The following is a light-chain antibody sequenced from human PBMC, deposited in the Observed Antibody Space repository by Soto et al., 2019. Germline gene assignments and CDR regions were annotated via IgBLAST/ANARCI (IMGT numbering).Light chain of an antibody. CDR2: GAS. J-gene: IGKJ3*01. CDR1: QSVSSSY. Sequence: EIVLTQSPGTLSLSPGERATLSCRASQSVSSSYLAWYQQKPGQAPRLLIYGASSGATGIPDRFSGSGSGTDFTLTISGLETEHFAVSYCQHYAMSPPFTFGPGTKVDIK. CDR3: QHYAMSPPFT. V-gene: IGKV3-20*01.